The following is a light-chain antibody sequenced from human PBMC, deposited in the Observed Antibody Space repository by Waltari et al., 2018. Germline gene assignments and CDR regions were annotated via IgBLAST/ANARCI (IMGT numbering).Light chain of an antibody. V-gene: IGKV1-5*03. Sequence: DIQMTQSPSTLSASVGDRVTITCRASQSISTGLAWYQQKPGKAPKFLIYEASSLQSGVPSRFSGSGPGTEFTLTINNLQPDDFATYYCQQYNTYSLTFGGGTKVEIK. J-gene: IGKJ4*01. CDR1: QSISTG. CDR3: QQYNTYSLT. CDR2: EAS.